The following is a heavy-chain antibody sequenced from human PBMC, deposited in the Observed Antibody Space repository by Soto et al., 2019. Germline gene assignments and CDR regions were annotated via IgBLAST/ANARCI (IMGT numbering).Heavy chain of an antibody. V-gene: IGHV3-7*05. J-gene: IGHJ4*02. D-gene: IGHD2-15*01. CDR3: VKVFSF. Sequence: GGSLRLSCAASGFTFSNSWMSWVRQAPGKGLEWVANIKEDGSDSYYVDSVKGRFTISRDNAKNSLYLQVNSLRAEDTAVYYCVKVFSFWGQGTLVTVSS. CDR2: IKEDGSDS. CDR1: GFTFSNSW.